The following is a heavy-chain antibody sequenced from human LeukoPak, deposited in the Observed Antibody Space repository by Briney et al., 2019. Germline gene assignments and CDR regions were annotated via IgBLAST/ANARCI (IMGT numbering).Heavy chain of an antibody. V-gene: IGHV4-39*07. D-gene: IGHD3-10*01. CDR2: IYYSGTT. CDR3: ARDREVDITMVRGGPRAYYMDV. CDR1: GGSFSSSDYY. Sequence: SETLSLTCTVSGGSFSSSDYYWGWIRQPPGKGLEWIGSIYYSGTTYYNPSLKSRVTISVDTSKNQFSLKLSSVTAADTAVYYCARDREVDITMVRGGPRAYYMDVWGKGTTVTISS. J-gene: IGHJ6*03.